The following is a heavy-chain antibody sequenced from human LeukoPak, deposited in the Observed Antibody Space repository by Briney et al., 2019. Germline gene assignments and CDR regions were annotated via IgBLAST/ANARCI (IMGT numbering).Heavy chain of an antibody. V-gene: IGHV4-39*01. Sequence: PPETLSLTCPVSGCSISSNCYYWGWLLHPPGQGLEWISSMYYSGSTNYSLSLKSRVTISVDTSKNQFSMKLSSVTSEGTAVYSCATTVVSSGNYMFDYWGQGTLVTVSS. D-gene: IGHD1-26*01. J-gene: IGHJ4*02. CDR3: ATTVVSSGNYMFDY. CDR2: MYYSGST. CDR1: GCSISSNCYY.